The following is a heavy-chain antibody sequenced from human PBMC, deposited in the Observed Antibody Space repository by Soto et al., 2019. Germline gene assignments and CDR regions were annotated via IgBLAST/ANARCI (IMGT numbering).Heavy chain of an antibody. CDR1: GGTFSSYT. J-gene: IGHJ4*02. V-gene: IGHV1-69*04. D-gene: IGHD3-22*01. CDR2: IIPILGIA. Sequence: SVKVSCKASGGTFSSYTSSWVRQAPGQGLEWMGRIIPILGIANYAQKFQGRVTITADKSTSTAYMELSSLRSEDTAVYYCAREIYYDSSGYVDYWGQGTLVTVS. CDR3: AREIYYDSSGYVDY.